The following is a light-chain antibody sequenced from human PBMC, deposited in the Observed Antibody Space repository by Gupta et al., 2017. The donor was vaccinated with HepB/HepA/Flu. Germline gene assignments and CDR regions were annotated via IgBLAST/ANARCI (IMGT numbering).Light chain of an antibody. Sequence: KTARITCGGNNIGSKSVHWYQQKPGQAPVLVVYDDSDRPSGIPERFSGSNSGNTATLTISRVEAGDEADYYCQVGDSSSDHPGVVFGGGTKLTVL. CDR3: QVGDSSSDHPGVV. J-gene: IGLJ2*01. CDR1: NIGSKS. V-gene: IGLV3-21*03. CDR2: DDS.